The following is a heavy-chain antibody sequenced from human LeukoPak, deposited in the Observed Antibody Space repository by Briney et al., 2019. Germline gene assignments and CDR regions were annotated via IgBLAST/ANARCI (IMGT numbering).Heavy chain of an antibody. Sequence: PGGSLRLSCAASGFTFDDYTMHWVRQAPGKGLEWVSLISWDGGSTYYADSVKGRFTISRDNSKNSLYLQMNSLRTEDTALYYRAKDLGVMITLNAFDIWGQGTMVTVSS. CDR3: AKDLGVMITLNAFDI. CDR1: GFTFDDYT. V-gene: IGHV3-43*01. J-gene: IGHJ3*02. CDR2: ISWDGGST. D-gene: IGHD3-16*01.